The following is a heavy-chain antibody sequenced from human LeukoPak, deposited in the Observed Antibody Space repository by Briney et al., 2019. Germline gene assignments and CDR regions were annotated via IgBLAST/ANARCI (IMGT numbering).Heavy chain of an antibody. Sequence: GGSLRLSCAASGFTFSSFAMHWVRQAPGMGLEWVAVISDDGKTKHHADSVEGRFTISRDNSKNTLYLQMNSLRLKDTAVYYCARDQWDFDYWGQGTPVTVSS. CDR3: ARDQWDFDY. CDR1: GFTFSSFA. D-gene: IGHD1-26*01. CDR2: ISDDGKTK. J-gene: IGHJ4*02. V-gene: IGHV3-30*04.